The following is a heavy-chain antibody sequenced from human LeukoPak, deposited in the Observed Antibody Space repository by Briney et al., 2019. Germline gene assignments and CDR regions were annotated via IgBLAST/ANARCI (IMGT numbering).Heavy chain of an antibody. CDR3: ARDSRIMITFGGVIVYSPFDY. D-gene: IGHD3-16*02. J-gene: IGHJ4*02. CDR1: GYTFTSYG. Sequence: GASVKVSCKASGYTFTSYGISWVRQAPGQGLEWMGWISAYNGNTNYAQKLQGRVTMTTDTSTSTAYMELRSLRSDDTAVYYCARDSRIMITFGGVIVYSPFDYWGQGTLVTVSS. CDR2: ISAYNGNT. V-gene: IGHV1-18*01.